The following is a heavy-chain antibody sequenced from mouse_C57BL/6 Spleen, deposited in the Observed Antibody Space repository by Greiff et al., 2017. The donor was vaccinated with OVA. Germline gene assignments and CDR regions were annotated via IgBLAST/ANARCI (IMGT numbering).Heavy chain of an antibody. CDR3: ARSPIYYDYDYAMDY. D-gene: IGHD2-4*01. J-gene: IGHJ4*01. V-gene: IGHV1-4*01. Sequence: VQLVESGAELARPGASVKMSCKASGYTFTSYTMHWVKQRPGQGLEWIGYINPSSGYTKYNQKFKDKATLTADKSSSTAYMQLSSLTSEDSAVYYCARSPIYYDYDYAMDYWGQGTSVTVSS. CDR1: GYTFTSYT. CDR2: INPSSGYT.